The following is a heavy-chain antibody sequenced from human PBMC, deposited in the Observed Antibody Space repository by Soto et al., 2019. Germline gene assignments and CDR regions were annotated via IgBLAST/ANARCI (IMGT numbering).Heavy chain of an antibody. J-gene: IGHJ6*02. CDR1: GGTFSSYA. CDR2: IIPIFGTA. V-gene: IGHV1-69*13. CDR3: ARVLGYCSSTSCQEGGYYYYYGMDV. D-gene: IGHD2-2*01. Sequence: SVKVSCKASGGTFSSYAISWVRQAPGQGLEWMGGIIPIFGTANYAQKFQGRVTITADESTSTAYMELSSLRSEDTAVYYCARVLGYCSSTSCQEGGYYYYYGMDVWGQGTTVTVSS.